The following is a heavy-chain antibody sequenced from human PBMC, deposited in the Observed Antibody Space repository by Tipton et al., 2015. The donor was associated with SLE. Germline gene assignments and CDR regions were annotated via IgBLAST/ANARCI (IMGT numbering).Heavy chain of an antibody. CDR3: ARVAAAGGETGFDP. CDR1: GGSISSHY. CDR2: INHSGST. D-gene: IGHD6-13*01. J-gene: IGHJ5*02. Sequence: TLSLTCTVSGGSISSHYWSWIRQPPGKGLEWIGEINHSGSTNYNPSLKSRVTISVDTSKNQFSLKLSSVTAADTAVYYCARVAAAGGETGFDPWGQGTLVTVSS. V-gene: IGHV4-34*01.